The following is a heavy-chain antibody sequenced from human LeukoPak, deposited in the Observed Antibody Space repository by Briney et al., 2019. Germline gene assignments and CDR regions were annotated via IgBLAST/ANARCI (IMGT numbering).Heavy chain of an antibody. Sequence: PGGSLRLSCAASGFTFSSYAMSWVRQAPGKGLEWVSAISGSGGSTYYADSVKGRFTISRDNSKNTLYLQMNSLRAEDTAVYYCAKGRGYYDSSGYLYFDYWGQGTLVTVSP. CDR3: AKGRGYYDSSGYLYFDY. D-gene: IGHD3-22*01. V-gene: IGHV3-23*01. CDR1: GFTFSSYA. CDR2: ISGSGGST. J-gene: IGHJ4*02.